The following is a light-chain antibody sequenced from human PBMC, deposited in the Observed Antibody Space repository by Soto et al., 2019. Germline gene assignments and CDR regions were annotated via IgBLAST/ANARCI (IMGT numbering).Light chain of an antibody. Sequence: SYRCVGVEGRSRWTRQASQNINNYLNWYQQKPGRAPKLLIYDASNLEAWVPSRFRGSGSGRDFTFTISRLQPEDSATYYCEQYENCPAIGLGTRLEIK. CDR1: QNINNY. CDR2: DAS. CDR3: EQYENCPA. J-gene: IGKJ5*01. V-gene: IGKV1-33*01.